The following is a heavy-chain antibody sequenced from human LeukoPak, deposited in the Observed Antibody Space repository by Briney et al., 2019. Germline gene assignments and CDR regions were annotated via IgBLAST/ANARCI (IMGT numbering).Heavy chain of an antibody. CDR3: ARECGWYYFDY. D-gene: IGHD2-21*01. Sequence: SETLSLTCTVSGGSISSGSYYWTWIRQPAGKGLEWIGRIYYSGSTNYNPSLKSRVTISVDTSKNQFSLKLSSVTAADTAVYYCARECGWYYFDYWGQGTLVTVSS. V-gene: IGHV4-61*10. J-gene: IGHJ4*02. CDR1: GGSISSGSYY. CDR2: IYYSGST.